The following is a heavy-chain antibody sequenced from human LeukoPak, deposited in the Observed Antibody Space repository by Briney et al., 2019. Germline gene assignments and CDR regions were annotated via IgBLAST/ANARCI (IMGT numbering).Heavy chain of an antibody. CDR3: ARGVRMVRGVIIQAYYYYMDV. CDR1: GFTFSDHY. CDR2: TRNKANSYTT. J-gene: IGHJ6*03. V-gene: IGHV3-72*01. Sequence: PGGSLRLSCAASGFTFSDHYMDWVRQAPGKGLEWVGRTRNKANSYTTEYAASVKGRFTISRDDSKNSLYLQMNSLKTEDTAVYYCARGVRMVRGVIIQAYYYYMDVWGKGTTVTISS. D-gene: IGHD3-10*01.